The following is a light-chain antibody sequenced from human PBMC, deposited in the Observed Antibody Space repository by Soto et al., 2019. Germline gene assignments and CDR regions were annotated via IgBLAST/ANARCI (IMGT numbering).Light chain of an antibody. V-gene: IGKV3-11*01. CDR2: DSS. J-gene: IGKJ3*01. CDR1: QSVSSY. CDR3: QQLRAQPLIT. Sequence: LSQSKARMSVSQGKSVDLCCRASQSVSSYLASYQQKPGQAPRLLIYDSSNRATGVPARFSGSACGTHHTISISGLDIPDDPVFYSQQLRAQPLITFRQGTKVDIK.